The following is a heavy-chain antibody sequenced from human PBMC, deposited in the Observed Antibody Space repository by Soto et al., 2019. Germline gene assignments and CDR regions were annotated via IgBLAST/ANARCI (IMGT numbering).Heavy chain of an antibody. CDR3: AREFTIFGVAEKSYYGMDV. Sequence: ASVKVSCKASGGTFSSYAISWVRQAPGQGLEWMGGIIPIFGTANYAQKFQGRVTITADESTSTAYMELSSLRSEDTAVDYCAREFTIFGVAEKSYYGMDVWGQGTTVTVSS. V-gene: IGHV1-69*13. J-gene: IGHJ6*02. D-gene: IGHD3-3*01. CDR1: GGTFSSYA. CDR2: IIPIFGTA.